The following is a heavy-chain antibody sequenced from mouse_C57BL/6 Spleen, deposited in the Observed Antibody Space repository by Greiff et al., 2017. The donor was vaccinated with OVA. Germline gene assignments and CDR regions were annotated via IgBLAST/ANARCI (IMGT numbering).Heavy chain of an antibody. Sequence: EVQLVESVAELVRPGASVKLSCTASGFNIKNTYMHWVKQRPEQGLEWIGRIDPANGNTKYAPKIQGKAPITADTASTTAYLQLNDLTSEDTAIYYCARDGNYFYAMDYWGQGTSVTVSS. CDR2: IDPANGNT. CDR3: ARDGNYFYAMDY. V-gene: IGHV14-3*01. J-gene: IGHJ4*01. D-gene: IGHD2-1*01. CDR1: GFNIKNTY.